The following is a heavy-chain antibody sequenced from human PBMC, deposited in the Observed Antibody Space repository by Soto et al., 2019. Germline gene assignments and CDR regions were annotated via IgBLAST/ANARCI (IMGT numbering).Heavy chain of an antibody. CDR2: IYHSGST. V-gene: IGHV4-30-2*01. Sequence: PSETLSLTCAVSGGSISSGGYSWSWIRQPPGKGLEWIGYIYHSGSTYYNPSLKSRVTISVDRSKNQFSLKLSSVTAADTAVYYCARASDDCGGDCYIAYWGQGTLVTVYS. CDR3: ARASDDCGGDCYIAY. D-gene: IGHD2-21*02. CDR1: GGSISSGGYS. J-gene: IGHJ4*02.